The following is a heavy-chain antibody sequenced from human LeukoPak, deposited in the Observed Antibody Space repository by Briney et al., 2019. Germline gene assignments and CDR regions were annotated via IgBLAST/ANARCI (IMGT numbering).Heavy chain of an antibody. CDR3: AKGGGTGYSSSWYSN. Sequence: GGSLRLSCVGSGFTFTTYWMSWVRQAPGKGLEWVANIKQDGSEKYYVDSVKGRFTISRDNAKNSLYLQMNSLRAEDAAVYYCAKGGGTGYSSSWYSNWGQGTLVTVSS. CDR1: GFTFTTYW. D-gene: IGHD6-13*01. CDR2: IKQDGSEK. V-gene: IGHV3-7*01. J-gene: IGHJ4*02.